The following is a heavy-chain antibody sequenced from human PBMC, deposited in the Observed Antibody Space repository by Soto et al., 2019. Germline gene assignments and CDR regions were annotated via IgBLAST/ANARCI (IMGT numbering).Heavy chain of an antibody. Sequence: PGGSLRLSCAASGFTFSTYGMHWVRQAPGKGLEWVAVISYDGTNKYYADSVKGRFTISRDNSKNTLYLQMNSLRAEDTAVYYCAKPPDPALYYNAMDVWGQGSTVTVSS. J-gene: IGHJ6*02. V-gene: IGHV3-30*18. CDR3: AKPPDPALYYNAMDV. CDR1: GFTFSTYG. CDR2: ISYDGTNK.